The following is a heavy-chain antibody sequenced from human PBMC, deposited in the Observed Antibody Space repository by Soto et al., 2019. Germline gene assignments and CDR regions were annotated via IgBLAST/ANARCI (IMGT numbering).Heavy chain of an antibody. CDR3: AREVSGPGATYVMDV. J-gene: IGHJ6*02. V-gene: IGHV1-46*01. CDR2: INPGGGRT. D-gene: IGHD2-2*01. Sequence: ASVKVSCKASGYRFSSHCIYWVRQAPGQGLQWMGIINPGGGRTAYAQKFQGRVTLTRDMSTSTVYMELTSLTYDDTAVYYCAREVSGPGATYVMDVWGQGTTVTVSS. CDR1: GYRFSSHC.